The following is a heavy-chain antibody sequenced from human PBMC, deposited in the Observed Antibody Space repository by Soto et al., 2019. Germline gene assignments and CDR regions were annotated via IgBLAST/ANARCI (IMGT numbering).Heavy chain of an antibody. D-gene: IGHD4-17*01. Sequence: GGSLRLSCAASGFTFISYAMSWVRQAPGKGLEWVSAISGSGGSTYYADSVKGRFTISRDNSKNTLYLQMNSLRAEDTAVYYCASATTVTPFYYYYMDVWGKGTTLTVSS. CDR1: GFTFISYA. CDR2: ISGSGGST. J-gene: IGHJ6*03. CDR3: ASATTVTPFYYYYMDV. V-gene: IGHV3-23*01.